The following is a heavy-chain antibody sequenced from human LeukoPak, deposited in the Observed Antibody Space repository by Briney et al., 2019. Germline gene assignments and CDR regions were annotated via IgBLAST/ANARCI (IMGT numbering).Heavy chain of an antibody. Sequence: GGSLRLSCAASECTFSSYNMNWVRQAPGKGLEWVSYISSSGSTIYYADSVTGRFTMSRDNAKNSLYLQMTSLRAEDTAVYYCAELGITMIGGFWGKGTTVTISS. V-gene: IGHV3-48*04. CDR2: ISSSGSTI. CDR1: ECTFSSYN. CDR3: AELGITMIGGF. D-gene: IGHD3-10*02. J-gene: IGHJ6*04.